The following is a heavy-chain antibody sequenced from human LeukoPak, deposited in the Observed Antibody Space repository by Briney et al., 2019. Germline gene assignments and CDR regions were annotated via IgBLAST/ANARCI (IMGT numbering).Heavy chain of an antibody. CDR2: ISSSGSTI. Sequence: VGSLRLSCAASRFTFSSYEMNWGRQAPGKGLGWVSYISSSGSTIYYADSVKGRFTISRDNAKNPLYLQTNTLRAEDTAVYYCAALGITMIGGVWGKGTTVTISS. D-gene: IGHD3-10*02. J-gene: IGHJ6*04. CDR1: RFTFSSYE. V-gene: IGHV3-48*03. CDR3: AALGITMIGGV.